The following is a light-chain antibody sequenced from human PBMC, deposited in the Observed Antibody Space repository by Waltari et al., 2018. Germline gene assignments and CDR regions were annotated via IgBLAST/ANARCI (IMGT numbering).Light chain of an antibody. CDR2: QDT. V-gene: IGLV3-1*01. J-gene: IGLJ3*02. Sequence: SFALTQPPSVSMSPGQTASITCSGDLLGNKYASWYQHKPGQSPLLVIYQDTKRPSGIPERFSGSKSGNAATLTISGTQAMDEADYYCQALGTGAWVFGGGTKLTVL. CDR1: LLGNKY. CDR3: QALGTGAWV.